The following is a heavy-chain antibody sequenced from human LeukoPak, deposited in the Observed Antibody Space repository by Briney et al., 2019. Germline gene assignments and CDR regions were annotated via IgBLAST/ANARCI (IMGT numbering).Heavy chain of an antibody. Sequence: GRSLRLSCAASGFTFSSYGMHWVRQTPGKGLEWVAVISYDGSNKYYADSVKGRFTISRDNSKNTLYLQMNSLRAEDTAVYYCARQIAVSWWFDPWGQGTLVTVSS. CDR1: GFTFSSYG. CDR2: ISYDGSNK. V-gene: IGHV3-30*03. D-gene: IGHD6-19*01. CDR3: ARQIAVSWWFDP. J-gene: IGHJ5*02.